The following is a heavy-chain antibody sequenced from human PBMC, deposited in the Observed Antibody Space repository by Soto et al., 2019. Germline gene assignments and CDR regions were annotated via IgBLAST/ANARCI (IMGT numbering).Heavy chain of an antibody. CDR1: GGSISSGDYY. Sequence: QVQLQESGPGLVKPSQTLSLTCTVSGGSISSGDYYWTWIRQHPGKGLEWIGYIYYSGSTKHNPSLKSRITISVDTSKNQFSLKLNSVTAADTAVYYCARTKTSSTSFHVDYWGQGNQVIVSS. V-gene: IGHV4-31*03. CDR2: IYYSGST. D-gene: IGHD2-2*01. CDR3: ARTKTSSTSFHVDY. J-gene: IGHJ4*02.